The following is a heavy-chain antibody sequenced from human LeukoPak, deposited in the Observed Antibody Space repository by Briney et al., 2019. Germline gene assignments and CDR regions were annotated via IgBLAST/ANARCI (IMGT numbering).Heavy chain of an antibody. CDR1: LDSTTSNF. D-gene: IGHD1-14*01. J-gene: IGHJ4*02. CDR3: AREILGGFNPGAY. CDR2: IHRSGSP. Sequence: SETLSLTCTVSLDSTTSNFWSWVRQPPGKGLEWIGEIHRSGSPNYNPSLQSRVTISIDRSRDQIALELSSVTAADTAVYYCAREILGGFNPGAYWGQGTLVTVSS. V-gene: IGHV4-4*02.